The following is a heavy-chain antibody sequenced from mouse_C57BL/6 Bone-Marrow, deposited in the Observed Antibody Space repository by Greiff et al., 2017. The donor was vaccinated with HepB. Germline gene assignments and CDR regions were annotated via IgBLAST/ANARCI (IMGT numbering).Heavy chain of an antibody. CDR1: GYTFTSYW. J-gene: IGHJ2*01. V-gene: IGHV1-64*01. CDR2: IHPNSGST. Sequence: VQLQQPGAELVKPGASVKLSCKASGYTFTSYWMHWVKQRPGQGLEWIGMIHPNSGSTNYNEKFKSKATLTVDNSSSTAYMELSSLTSEDSAVYYCAREITTVVATPYFDYWGKGTTLTVSS. D-gene: IGHD1-1*01. CDR3: AREITTVVATPYFDY.